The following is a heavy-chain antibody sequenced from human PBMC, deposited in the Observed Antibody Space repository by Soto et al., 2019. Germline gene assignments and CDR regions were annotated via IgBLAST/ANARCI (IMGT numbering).Heavy chain of an antibody. J-gene: IGHJ4*02. CDR1: GGSISSGGYS. D-gene: IGHD4-4*01. Sequence: PSETLSLTCAVSGGSISSGGYSWSWIRQPPGKGLEWIGYIYHSGSTYYNPSLKSRVTISVDRSKNQFSLKLSSVTAADTAVYYCARGMTTVTTLEDWGQGTRVTVSS. CDR2: IYHSGST. V-gene: IGHV4-30-2*01. CDR3: ARGMTTVTTLED.